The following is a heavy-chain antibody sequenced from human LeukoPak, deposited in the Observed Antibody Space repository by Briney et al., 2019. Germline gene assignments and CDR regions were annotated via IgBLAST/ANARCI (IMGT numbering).Heavy chain of an antibody. CDR2: ISGSGGST. Sequence: PGGSLRLSCAASGFTFSSYAMSWVRQAPGKGLEWVSAISGSGGSTYYADSVKGRFTISRDNSKNTLYLQMNSLRAEDTAVYYCAKGGVDLEWLLRARYYFDYWGQGTLVTVSS. J-gene: IGHJ4*02. D-gene: IGHD3-3*01. CDR1: GFTFSSYA. V-gene: IGHV3-23*01. CDR3: AKGGVDLEWLLRARYYFDY.